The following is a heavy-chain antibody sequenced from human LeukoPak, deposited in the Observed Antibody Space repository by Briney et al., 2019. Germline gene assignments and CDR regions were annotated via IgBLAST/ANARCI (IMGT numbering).Heavy chain of an antibody. CDR3: ATPIDNYYDSSGYYYVAAFDI. Sequence: GGSLRLSCAASGFTFSSYAMSWVRQAPGKGLEWVSAISGSGGSTYYADSVKGRFTISRDNSKNTLYLQMNSLRAEDTAVYYCATPIDNYYDSSGYYYVAAFDIWGQGTMVTVSS. D-gene: IGHD3-22*01. CDR1: GFTFSSYA. J-gene: IGHJ3*02. CDR2: ISGSGGST. V-gene: IGHV3-23*01.